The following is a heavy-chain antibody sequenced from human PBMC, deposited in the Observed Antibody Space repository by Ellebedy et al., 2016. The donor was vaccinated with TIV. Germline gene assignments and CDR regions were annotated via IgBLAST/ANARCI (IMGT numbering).Heavy chain of an antibody. D-gene: IGHD3-22*01. J-gene: IGHJ4*02. V-gene: IGHV3-53*05. CDR1: GFTVSDNY. CDR2: IYKDGSI. Sequence: GGSLRLXCAASGFTVSDNYMSWVRQAPGKGPEWVSVIYKDGSIYYADSVKGRFIISRDNSKNTLYLQMNSLRADDTAVYYCAKVTNTYRGTDYYDSSGYYELDYWGQGTLVTVSS. CDR3: AKVTNTYRGTDYYDSSGYYELDY.